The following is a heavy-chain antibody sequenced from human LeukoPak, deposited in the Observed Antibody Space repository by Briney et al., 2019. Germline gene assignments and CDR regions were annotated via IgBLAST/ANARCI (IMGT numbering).Heavy chain of an antibody. Sequence: GGSLRLSCAASGFTFSSYVMSWVRQAPGKGLEWVSAISGSGGSTYYADSVKGRFTISRDNSKNTLYLQMNSLRAEDTAVYYCARRANLYYYYYGMDVWGQGTTVTVSS. CDR1: GFTFSSYV. CDR2: ISGSGGST. D-gene: IGHD2-8*01. J-gene: IGHJ6*02. CDR3: ARRANLYYYYYGMDV. V-gene: IGHV3-23*01.